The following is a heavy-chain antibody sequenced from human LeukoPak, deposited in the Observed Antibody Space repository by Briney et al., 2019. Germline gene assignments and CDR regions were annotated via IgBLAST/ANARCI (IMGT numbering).Heavy chain of an antibody. J-gene: IGHJ3*02. CDR3: GRHDYGDSSAAFDI. Sequence: SGTLSLTCAVSGDSISNNYLWRWVRQSPGKGLEYIGEIYRTGRANYNPSLKSRVTISIDKSENQFSLNLRSVTAADTAVYYCGRHDYGDSSAAFDIWGQGTMVTVSS. CDR1: GDSISNNYL. CDR2: IYRTGRA. D-gene: IGHD4-17*01. V-gene: IGHV4-4*02.